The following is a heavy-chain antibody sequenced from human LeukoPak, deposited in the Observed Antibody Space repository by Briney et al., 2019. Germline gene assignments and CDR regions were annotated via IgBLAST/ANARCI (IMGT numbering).Heavy chain of an antibody. CDR2: ISGSGGST. CDR1: VFTFSRYA. CDR3: AKDQLHPTSY. V-gene: IGHV3-23*01. J-gene: IGHJ4*02. Sequence: GGSLRLSCAASVFTFSRYAMSWVRQAPGRGLEWVSDISGSGGSTYYADSVKGRFPISRDNSKNTLYLQMNSLRAEDTAVYYCAKDQLHPTSYWGQGTRVSV. D-gene: IGHD1-1*01.